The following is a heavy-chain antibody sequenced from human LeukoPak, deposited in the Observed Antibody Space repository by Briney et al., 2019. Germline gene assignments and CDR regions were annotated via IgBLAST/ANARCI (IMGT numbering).Heavy chain of an antibody. J-gene: IGHJ4*02. CDR3: AREAVHYGSGSHDY. D-gene: IGHD3-10*01. Sequence: PSETLSLTCTVSGGSISSYYWSWIRQPAGKGLEWIGRMHSSGSTNYNPSIKSRVTMSLDTSKNQFSLKVDSVTAADTAMYFCAREAVHYGSGSHDYWGQGTLLAVSS. CDR1: GGSISSYY. CDR2: MHSSGST. V-gene: IGHV4-4*07.